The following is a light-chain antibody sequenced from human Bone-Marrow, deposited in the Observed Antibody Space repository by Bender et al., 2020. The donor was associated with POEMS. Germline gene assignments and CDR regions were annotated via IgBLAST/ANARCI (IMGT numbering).Light chain of an antibody. J-gene: IGLJ3*02. CDR2: KNN. V-gene: IGLV1-47*01. CDR3: SSWDDSLSGWV. Sequence: QSVLTQPPSASGTPGQRVTISCSGSSSNIGSNYVYWYQQLPVTAPKLLIYKNNQRPSGVPARFPGSKSDTSASLAISDIQSEDEGDYYCSSWDDSLSGWVFGGGTKLTVL. CDR1: SSNIGSNY.